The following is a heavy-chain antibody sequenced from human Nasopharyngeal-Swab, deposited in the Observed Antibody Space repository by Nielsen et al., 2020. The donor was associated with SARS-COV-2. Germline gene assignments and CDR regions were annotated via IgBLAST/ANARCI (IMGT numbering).Heavy chain of an antibody. CDR1: GGSFSGYY. D-gene: IGHD2/OR15-2a*01. J-gene: IGHJ6*03. CDR3: ARALWKKSYYYYMNV. CDR2: INHSGST. Sequence: SETLSLTCAVYGGSFSGYYWSWIRQPPGKGLEWIGEINHSGSTNYNPSLKSRVTISIDTSKNQFSLKLSSVTAADTAVYYCARALWKKSYYYYMNVWGKGPRSPSL. V-gene: IGHV4-34*01.